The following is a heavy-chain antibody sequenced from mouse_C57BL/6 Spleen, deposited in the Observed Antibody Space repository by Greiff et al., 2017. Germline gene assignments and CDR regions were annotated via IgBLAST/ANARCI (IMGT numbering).Heavy chain of an antibody. V-gene: IGHV14-1*01. CDR2: IDPEDGDT. Sequence: VQLKQSGAELVRPGASVKLSCTASGFNIKDYYMHWVKQRPEQGLEWIGRIDPEDGDTEYAPKFQGKATMTADTSSNTAYLQLSSLTSEDTAVYYCTTPAQATDYAMDYWGQGTSVTVSS. J-gene: IGHJ4*01. D-gene: IGHD3-2*02. CDR1: GFNIKDYY. CDR3: TTPAQATDYAMDY.